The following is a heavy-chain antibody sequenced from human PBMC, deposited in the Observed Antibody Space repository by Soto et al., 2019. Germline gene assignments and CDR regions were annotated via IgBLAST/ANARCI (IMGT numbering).Heavy chain of an antibody. Sequence: SETLSLTCSVSGASIRDGDYYWSWLRQPPGKGPEWIGIIDYTGGTHYNPTLTGPVSMSVDTSANQFSLKVNFVTAADSAVYYCARVGYGDYGRGYYFDFWGPGILVTAPQ. J-gene: IGHJ4*02. CDR1: GASIRDGDYY. V-gene: IGHV4-30-4*01. D-gene: IGHD4-17*01. CDR2: IDYTGGT. CDR3: ARVGYGDYGRGYYFDF.